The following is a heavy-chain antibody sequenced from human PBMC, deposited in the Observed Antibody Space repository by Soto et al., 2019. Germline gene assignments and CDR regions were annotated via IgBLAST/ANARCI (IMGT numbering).Heavy chain of an antibody. CDR3: AKEVSLGSTVDLGY. J-gene: IGHJ4*02. Sequence: XGSLRFSCSASGFTFTIFAMSWVRQSPGKGLEWVSTISGSGGSTYYADAVKGRFTISRDNSMGTLYLQMKSLRVEDTAIYYCAKEVSLGSTVDLGYWGPGNLVTVSS. V-gene: IGHV3-23*01. CDR2: ISGSGGST. CDR1: GFTFTIFA. D-gene: IGHD7-27*01.